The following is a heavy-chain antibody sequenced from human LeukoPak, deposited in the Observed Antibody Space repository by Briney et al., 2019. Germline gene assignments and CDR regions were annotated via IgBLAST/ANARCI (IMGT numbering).Heavy chain of an antibody. CDR1: GFIFSKYE. V-gene: IGHV3-48*03. J-gene: IGHJ4*02. Sequence: GGSLILSCAASGFIFSKYEMNWVRQAPGKGLEWVSYISSGGCAIYYPDSLKGRFTISRDDAKNSLYLQMNSLRAEDTAVYYCARVKYSAGGIDYWGQGTLVTVSS. CDR2: ISSGGCAI. D-gene: IGHD5-18*01. CDR3: ARVKYSAGGIDY.